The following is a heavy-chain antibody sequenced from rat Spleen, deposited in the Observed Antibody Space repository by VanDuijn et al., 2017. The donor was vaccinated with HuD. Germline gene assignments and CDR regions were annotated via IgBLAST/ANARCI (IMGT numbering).Heavy chain of an antibody. CDR2: ISYDGSST. J-gene: IGHJ4*01. V-gene: IGHV5-29*01. CDR1: GFTFSDYY. D-gene: IGHD1-4*01. Sequence: EVQLVESDGGLVQPGRSLKLSCAASGFTFSDYYMAWVRQAPTKGLEWVATISYDGSSTYYRDSVKGRFTISRDNAKSTLYLQMDSLRSEDTATYYCARHGVPLDAWGQGASVTVSS. CDR3: ARHGVPLDA.